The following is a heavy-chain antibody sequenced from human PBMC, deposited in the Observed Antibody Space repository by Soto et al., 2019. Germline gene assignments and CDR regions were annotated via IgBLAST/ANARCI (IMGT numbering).Heavy chain of an antibody. J-gene: IGHJ4*02. CDR1: GFTFSSYW. Sequence: PGGSLRLSCAASGFTFSSYWMHWVRQAPGKGLVWVSRISTDGSSTTYADSVKGRFTISRDNAKNTLYLQMRSLRVEDTAVYYCVRDIMTRHDYWGQGTLVTVSS. CDR2: ISTDGSST. D-gene: IGHD1-20*01. CDR3: VRDIMTRHDY. V-gene: IGHV3-74*01.